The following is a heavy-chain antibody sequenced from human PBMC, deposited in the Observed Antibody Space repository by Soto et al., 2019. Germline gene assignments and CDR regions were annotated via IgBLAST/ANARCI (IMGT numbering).Heavy chain of an antibody. D-gene: IGHD4-17*01. V-gene: IGHV4-34*01. CDR2: INHSGSN. CDR1: GGSFSGYY. CDR3: ARTRSYGDPTNFDY. Sequence: QVQLQQWGAGLLKPSETLSLTCAVYGGSFSGYYWSWIRQPPGKGLEWIGEINHSGSNNYNPSLKSRVTISVDTSKNQFSLKLSSVTAADTAVYYCARTRSYGDPTNFDYWGQGTLVTVSS. J-gene: IGHJ4*02.